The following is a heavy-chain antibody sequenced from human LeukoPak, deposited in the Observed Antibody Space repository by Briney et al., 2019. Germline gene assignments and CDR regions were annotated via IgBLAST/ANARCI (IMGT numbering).Heavy chain of an antibody. V-gene: IGHV3-53*01. CDR3: ARDSSVAGTTFDL. Sequence: PGGSLRLSCAASGFTVSSNYMSWVRQAPGKGLEWVSVIYSGGSTYYADSVKGRFTISRDNSKNTLCLQMNSLRAEDTAVYYCARDSSVAGTTFDLWGQGTLVTVSS. J-gene: IGHJ4*02. CDR2: IYSGGST. CDR1: GFTVSSNY. D-gene: IGHD6-19*01.